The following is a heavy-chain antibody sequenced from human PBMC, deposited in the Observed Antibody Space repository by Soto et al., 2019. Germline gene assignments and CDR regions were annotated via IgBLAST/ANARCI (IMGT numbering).Heavy chain of an antibody. D-gene: IGHD6-13*01. CDR1: GYSFTSYW. V-gene: IGHV5-10-1*01. CDR3: ARTMSKGIAAANYGMDV. Sequence: LKISCKGSGYSFTSYWISWVRQMPGEGLEWMGRIDPSDSYTNYSPSFQGHVTISADKSISTAYLQWSSLKASDTAMYYCARTMSKGIAAANYGMDVWGQGTTLTVYS. CDR2: IDPSDSYT. J-gene: IGHJ6*02.